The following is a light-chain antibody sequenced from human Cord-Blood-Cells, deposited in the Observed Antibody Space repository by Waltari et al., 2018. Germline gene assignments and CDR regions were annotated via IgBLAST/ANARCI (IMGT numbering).Light chain of an antibody. CDR2: EGS. Sequence: QSALTQPAPVSGSPGQSITISCTGTSSDAGSYNLVSWYQQHPGKAPKLMIYEGSKRPSGVSNRFSGSKSGNTASLTISGLQAEDEADYYCCSYAGSSTFVFGGGTKLTVL. CDR3: CSYAGSSTFV. CDR1: SSDAGSYNL. V-gene: IGLV2-23*03. J-gene: IGLJ3*02.